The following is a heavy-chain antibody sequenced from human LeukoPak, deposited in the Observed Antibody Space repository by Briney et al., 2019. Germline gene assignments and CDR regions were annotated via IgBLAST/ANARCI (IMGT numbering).Heavy chain of an antibody. CDR2: IKQDGSEK. D-gene: IGHD3-10*01. CDR3: ARDHSQYYYGSGSSYDY. CDR1: GFTFSSYS. Sequence: RGSLRLSCAASGFTFSSYSMSWVRQAPGKGLEWVANIKQDGSEKYYVDSVKGRFTISRDNAKNSLYLQMNSLRAEDTAVYYCARDHSQYYYGSGSSYDYWGQGTLVTVSS. J-gene: IGHJ4*02. V-gene: IGHV3-7*01.